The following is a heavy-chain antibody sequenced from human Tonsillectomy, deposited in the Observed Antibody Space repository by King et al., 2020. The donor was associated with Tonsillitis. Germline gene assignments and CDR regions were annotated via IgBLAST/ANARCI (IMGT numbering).Heavy chain of an antibody. CDR3: ARPFDSSGYFNY. D-gene: IGHD3-22*01. V-gene: IGHV4-39*01. CDR1: GGSISSSSYY. Sequence: LQLQESGPGLVKPSETLSLTCTVSGGSISSSSYYWGWIRQPPGKGLEWIGTIYYSGSTYYNPSLKSRVTISVDTSKNQFSLRLSSVTAADTAVYFCARPFDSSGYFNYWGQGTLVTVSS. J-gene: IGHJ4*02. CDR2: IYYSGST.